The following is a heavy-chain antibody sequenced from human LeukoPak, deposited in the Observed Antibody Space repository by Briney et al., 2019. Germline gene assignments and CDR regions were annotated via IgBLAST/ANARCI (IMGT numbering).Heavy chain of an antibody. D-gene: IGHD3-10*01. CDR3: ARDRGSGPRDGEKQFDY. CDR2: ISSSSSTI. J-gene: IGHJ4*02. V-gene: IGHV3-48*04. CDR1: GFTFSSYS. Sequence: GGSLRLSCAASGFTFSSYSMNWVRQAPGKGLEWVSYISSSSSTIYYADSVKGRFTISRDNAKNSLYLQMNSLRAEDTAVYYCARDRGSGPRDGEKQFDYWGQGTLVTVSS.